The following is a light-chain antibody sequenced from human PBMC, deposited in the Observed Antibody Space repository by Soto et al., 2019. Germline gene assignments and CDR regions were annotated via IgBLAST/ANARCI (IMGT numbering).Light chain of an antibody. CDR2: AAS. Sequence: DIPMTQSPSSLSASVGDRVTITCRASQGVGNYLGWYQQKPGKAPKRLIYAASTLQSGVPSRFSGSGSGTEFTLTISSLQPEDSATYYCLQHDTYRTFGQGTKVEIK. V-gene: IGKV1-17*01. CDR3: LQHDTYRT. J-gene: IGKJ1*01. CDR1: QGVGNY.